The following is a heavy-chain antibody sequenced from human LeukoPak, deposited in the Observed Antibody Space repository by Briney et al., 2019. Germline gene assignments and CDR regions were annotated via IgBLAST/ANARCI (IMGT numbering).Heavy chain of an antibody. V-gene: IGHV3-7*05. D-gene: IGHD3-10*01. CDR3: ARDGKEYYYGSGTPGSY. CDR2: IKEDGSEK. Sequence: GGPLRLSCVASGFAFSSYWMSWVRQAPGKGLEWVANIKEDGSEKYYVDSVEGRFTISRGNPKNSLYLQMNSLRAEDTAVYYCARDGKEYYYGSGTPGSYWGQGTLVTVSS. CDR1: GFAFSSYW. J-gene: IGHJ4*02.